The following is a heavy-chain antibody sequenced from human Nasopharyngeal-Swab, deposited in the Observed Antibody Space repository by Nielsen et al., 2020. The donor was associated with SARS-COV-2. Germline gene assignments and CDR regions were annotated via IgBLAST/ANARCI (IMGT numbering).Heavy chain of an antibody. CDR3: ARGLPPMDV. J-gene: IGHJ6*02. Sequence: GESLKISCAASGFTFSSYAMHWVRQAPGKGLEWVAVISYDGSNKYYADSVKGRFTIPRDNSKNTLYLQMNSLRAEDTAVYYCARGLPPMDVWGQGTTVTVSS. V-gene: IGHV3-30-3*01. CDR2: ISYDGSNK. CDR1: GFTFSSYA.